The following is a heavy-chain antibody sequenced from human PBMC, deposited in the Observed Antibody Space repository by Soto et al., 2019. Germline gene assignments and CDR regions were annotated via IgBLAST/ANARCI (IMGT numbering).Heavy chain of an antibody. D-gene: IGHD5-12*01. CDR3: ARGRTVATIFDALDI. CDR2: MNPNSGNT. V-gene: IGHV1-8*02. CDR1: GGTFSSYA. Sequence: ASVKVSCKASGGTFSSYAINWVRQATGQGLEWMGWMNPNSGNTGYAQKFQGRVTMTRNTSISTAYMELSSLRSEDTAVYYCARGRTVATIFDALDIWGQGTMVTVSS. J-gene: IGHJ3*02.